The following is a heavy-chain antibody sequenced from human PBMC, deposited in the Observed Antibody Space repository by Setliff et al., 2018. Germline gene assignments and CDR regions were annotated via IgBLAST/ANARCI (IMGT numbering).Heavy chain of an antibody. V-gene: IGHV3-7*01. D-gene: IGHD1-26*01. CDR3: VRDVAGGSHATYFDY. CDR1: GLSYINDW. Sequence: GGSLRLSCTASGLSYINDWVSWVRQAPGKGLEWLASINPHGSEKYYADSVKGRFTISRDNAKNSLSLQMNSLRVEDTAVYYCVRDVAGGSHATYFDYWGQGTLVTVS. CDR2: INPHGSEK. J-gene: IGHJ4*02.